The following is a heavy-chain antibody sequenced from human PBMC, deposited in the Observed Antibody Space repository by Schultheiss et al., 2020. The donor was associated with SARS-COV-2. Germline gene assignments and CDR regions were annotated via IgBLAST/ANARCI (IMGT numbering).Heavy chain of an antibody. Sequence: GGSLRLSCAASGFTFSSYSMNWVRQAPGKGLERVSYISSSSSTIYYADSVKGRFTISRDNAKNSLYLQMNSLRDEDTAVYYCAREWVSELSKLSHYYYYGMDVWGQGTTVTVSS. J-gene: IGHJ6*02. CDR2: ISSSSSTI. V-gene: IGHV3-48*02. CDR3: AREWVSELSKLSHYYYYGMDV. CDR1: GFTFSSYS. D-gene: IGHD1-26*01.